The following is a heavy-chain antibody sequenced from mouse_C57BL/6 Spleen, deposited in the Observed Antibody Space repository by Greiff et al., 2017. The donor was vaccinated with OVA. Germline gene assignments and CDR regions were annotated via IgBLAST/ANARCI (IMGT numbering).Heavy chain of an antibody. D-gene: IGHD2-4*01. CDR1: GYTFTSYW. V-gene: IGHV1-69*01. CDR2: IDPSDSYT. J-gene: IGHJ3*01. Sequence: QVQLQQPGAELVMPGASVKLSCKASGYTFTSYWMHWVKQRPGQGLEWIGEIDPSDSYTNYNQKFKGKSTLTVDKSSSTAYMQLSSLTSEDSAVYYCARAGYDYDVGAWFAYWGQGTLVTVSA. CDR3: ARAGYDYDVGAWFAY.